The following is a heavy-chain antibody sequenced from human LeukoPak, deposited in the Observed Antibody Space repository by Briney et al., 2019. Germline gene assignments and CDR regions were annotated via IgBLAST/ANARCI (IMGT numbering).Heavy chain of an antibody. CDR1: GASISGSGYY. V-gene: IGHV4-39*01. D-gene: IGHD6-19*01. CDR2: IYSSGST. Sequence: SETLSLTCTVSGASISGSGYYWGWIRQPPGKGLEWIGSIYSSGSTYYNASLQSRVTISIETSKNQISLRLNSVTAADTAMYYCARQVGGWPDYYYYHMDVWGKGTTVTISS. J-gene: IGHJ6*03. CDR3: ARQVGGWPDYYYYHMDV.